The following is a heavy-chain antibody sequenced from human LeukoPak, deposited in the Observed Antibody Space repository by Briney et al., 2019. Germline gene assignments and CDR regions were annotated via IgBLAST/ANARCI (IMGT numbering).Heavy chain of an antibody. CDR1: GFTVSSNY. CDR2: IYSGGST. V-gene: IGHV3-66*01. J-gene: IGHJ4*02. D-gene: IGHD4-11*01. Sequence: PGGSLRLSCAASGFTVSSNYMSWVRQAPGKGLEWVSIIYSGGSTYCADSVKDRFTISRDNSKNTLYLQMNSLRAEDTAVYYCARDGFSNSRFGYWGQGTLVTVSS. CDR3: ARDGFSNSRFGY.